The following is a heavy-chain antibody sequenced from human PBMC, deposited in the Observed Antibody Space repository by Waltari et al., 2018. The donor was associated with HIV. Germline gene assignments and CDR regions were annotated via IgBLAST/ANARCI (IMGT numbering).Heavy chain of an antibody. CDR1: GFSFGPYT. J-gene: IGHJ4*02. D-gene: IGHD3-16*01. CDR2: ISGSDQKT. CDR3: VRGGWGTIVDY. V-gene: IGHV3-23*01. Sequence: EVQLLESGGGLVQPGGSLRLSCTVSGFSFGPYTMKWVRQAAGKGLEWVSTISGSDQKTVYADSVRGRFTLFRDNSKNTLNLQMNSLAVEDTAIYYCVRGGWGTIVDYWGQGSLVTVSS.